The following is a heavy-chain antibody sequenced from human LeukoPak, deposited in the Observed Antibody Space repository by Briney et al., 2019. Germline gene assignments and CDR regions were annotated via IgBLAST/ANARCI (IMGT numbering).Heavy chain of an antibody. V-gene: IGHV3-21*01. CDR2: ISSSSNYI. CDR1: GFTFTSYT. Sequence: GGSLRLSCAASGFTFTSYTMNWARQAPGKGLAWVSSISSSSNYIYYADSVKGRFTISRDNAKNSLYLQMNSPRAEDTAVYYCARDRITIFGVVESWGQGTLVTVSS. D-gene: IGHD3-3*01. CDR3: ARDRITIFGVVES. J-gene: IGHJ4*02.